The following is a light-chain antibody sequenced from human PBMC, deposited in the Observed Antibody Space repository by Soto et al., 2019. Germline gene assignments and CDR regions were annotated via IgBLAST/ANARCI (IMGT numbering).Light chain of an antibody. Sequence: SVLTQPASVTVSPAESTGISCTGTSSDVGTYILVTWYQQHPGKAPQLMVYEGTKPPSGVSNRFSGSKSGNTASLTISGLQAEDEADYYCCSYVGSSTLVFGTGTKVTAL. CDR3: CSYVGSSTLV. J-gene: IGLJ1*01. CDR1: SSDVGTYIL. CDR2: EGT. V-gene: IGLV2-23*01.